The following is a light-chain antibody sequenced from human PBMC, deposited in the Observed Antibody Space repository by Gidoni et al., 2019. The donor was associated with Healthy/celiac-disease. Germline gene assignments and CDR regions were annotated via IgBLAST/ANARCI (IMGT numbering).Light chain of an antibody. V-gene: IGKV3-20*01. J-gene: IGKJ1*01. Sequence: IVLTQSPGTLSLSTGERATLSCRASQSVSSSYLAWYQQKPGQAPRLLIYGASSRATGIPDRFSGSGSGTDFTLTISRLEPEDFAVYYCQQYGSSPSWTCGQGTKVEIK. CDR1: QSVSSSY. CDR2: GAS. CDR3: QQYGSSPSWT.